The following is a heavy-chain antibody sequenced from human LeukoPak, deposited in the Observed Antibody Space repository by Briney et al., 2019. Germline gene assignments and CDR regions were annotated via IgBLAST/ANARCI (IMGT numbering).Heavy chain of an antibody. CDR2: ISTSTGNP. CDR1: GYSFTYYP. D-gene: IGHD2-15*01. Sequence: GASVKVSCKASGYSFTYYPLNWVRQAPGQGLEWMGWISTSTGNPTYAQGFTGRFVFSLDTSVSTAYLQISNLKADDTAVYYCARGSGGLIEDFWGQGTLVTDSS. CDR3: ARGSGGLIEDF. J-gene: IGHJ4*02. V-gene: IGHV7-4-1*02.